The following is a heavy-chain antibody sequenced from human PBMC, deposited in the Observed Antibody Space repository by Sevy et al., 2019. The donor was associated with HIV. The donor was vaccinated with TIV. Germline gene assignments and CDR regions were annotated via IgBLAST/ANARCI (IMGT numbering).Heavy chain of an antibody. J-gene: IGHJ4*02. D-gene: IGHD6-13*01. CDR3: TTTMGIAAAGPFDY. Sequence: GGSLRLSCAASGFTFSGSAMHWVRQASGKGLEWVGRIRGKANSYATAYAASVKGRFTISRDDSKNTAYLQMNSLKTEDTAVYYCTTTMGIAAAGPFDYWGQGTLVTVSS. CDR1: GFTFSGSA. CDR2: IRGKANSYAT. V-gene: IGHV3-73*01.